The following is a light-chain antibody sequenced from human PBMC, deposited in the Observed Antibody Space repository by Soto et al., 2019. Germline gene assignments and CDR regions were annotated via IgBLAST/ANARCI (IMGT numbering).Light chain of an antibody. CDR2: KAS. Sequence: IQLTQSPSTLSASVGDRITITCRASQSFSDYLAWYQQKPGRAPELLIYKASYLQSGVPSRFSGSGSGTEFTLTISSLQPDDFATYYCQQLNSYPLTFGPGTTVDIK. J-gene: IGKJ3*01. CDR1: QSFSDY. V-gene: IGKV1-5*03. CDR3: QQLNSYPLT.